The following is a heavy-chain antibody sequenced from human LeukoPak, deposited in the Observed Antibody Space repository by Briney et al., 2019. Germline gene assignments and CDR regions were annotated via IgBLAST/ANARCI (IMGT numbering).Heavy chain of an antibody. CDR2: ISSSSSYI. V-gene: IGHV3-21*01. CDR1: GFTFSSYS. Sequence: PGGSLRLSCAASGFTFSSYSMNWVRQAPGKGLEWVSSISSSSSYIYYADSVKGRFTISRDNAKNSLYLQTNSLRAEDTAVYYCARGFQYYYGSGSYWGQGTLVTVSS. D-gene: IGHD3-10*01. J-gene: IGHJ4*02. CDR3: ARGFQYYYGSGSY.